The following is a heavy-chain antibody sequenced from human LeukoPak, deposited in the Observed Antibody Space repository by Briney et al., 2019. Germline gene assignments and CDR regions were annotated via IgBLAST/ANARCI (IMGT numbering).Heavy chain of an antibody. Sequence: GRSLRLSCAASGFTFDDYAMHWVRQAPGKGLEWVSGISWNSGSIGYADSVKGRFTISRDNAKNSLYLQMNSLRAEDTALYYCAKDITGIAVAGFFDYWGQGTLVTVSS. J-gene: IGHJ4*02. V-gene: IGHV3-9*01. D-gene: IGHD6-19*01. CDR3: AKDITGIAVAGFFDY. CDR2: ISWNSGSI. CDR1: GFTFDDYA.